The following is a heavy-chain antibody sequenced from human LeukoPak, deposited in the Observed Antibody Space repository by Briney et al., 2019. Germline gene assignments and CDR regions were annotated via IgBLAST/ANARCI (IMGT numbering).Heavy chain of an antibody. V-gene: IGHV3-23*01. Sequence: GGSLRLSCAASGFTFSSYTMNWVRQAPGKGLEWVSAISGSGGSTYYADSVKGRFTISRDNSKNTLYLQMNSLRAEDTAVYYCAKDPGWYYFDYWGQGTLVTVSS. CDR1: GFTFSSYT. D-gene: IGHD6-19*01. J-gene: IGHJ4*02. CDR2: ISGSGGST. CDR3: AKDPGWYYFDY.